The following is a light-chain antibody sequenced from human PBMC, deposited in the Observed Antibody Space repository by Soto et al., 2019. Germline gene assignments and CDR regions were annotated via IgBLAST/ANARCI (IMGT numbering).Light chain of an antibody. Sequence: DIQMTQSPSTLSGSVGDRVTITCRASQSISSRLAWYQQKPGKAPKLLIYAASTLQSGVPSRFSGSGSGTEFALTISSLQPDDFATYYCQHYNSYSEAFGQGTKVDIK. CDR1: QSISSR. V-gene: IGKV1-5*01. CDR3: QHYNSYSEA. CDR2: AAS. J-gene: IGKJ1*01.